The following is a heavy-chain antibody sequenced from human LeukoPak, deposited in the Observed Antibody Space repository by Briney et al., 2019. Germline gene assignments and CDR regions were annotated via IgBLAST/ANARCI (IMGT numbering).Heavy chain of an antibody. V-gene: IGHV3-11*04. CDR2: ISSDGETT. CDR1: GFTFSDYY. D-gene: IGHD3-3*01. J-gene: IGHJ4*02. Sequence: GGSLRLSCATSGFTFSDYYMSWIRQAPGKGLDWVSYISSDGETTYYADSVKGRFTISRDNAKNTLYLQMNSLRAEDTAVYYCAVTIFGVALFDYWGQGTLVTVSS. CDR3: AVTIFGVALFDY.